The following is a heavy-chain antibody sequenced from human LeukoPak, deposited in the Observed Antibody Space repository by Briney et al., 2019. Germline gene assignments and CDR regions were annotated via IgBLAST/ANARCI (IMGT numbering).Heavy chain of an antibody. CDR1: AGTFSSYA. CDR3: AREKMPRHDGLDY. Sequence: SVKVSCKASAGTFSSYAISWVRQAPGQGLEWMGGIIPIFGTANYAQKFQGRVTITADESTSTAYMELSSLRSEDTAVYYCAREKMPRHDGLDYWGQGTLVTVSS. J-gene: IGHJ4*02. D-gene: IGHD5-24*01. CDR2: IIPIFGTA. V-gene: IGHV1-69*01.